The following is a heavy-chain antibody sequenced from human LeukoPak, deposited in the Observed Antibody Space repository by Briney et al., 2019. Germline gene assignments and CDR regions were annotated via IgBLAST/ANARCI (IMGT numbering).Heavy chain of an antibody. CDR1: GYTFTSYG. CDR2: ISAYNGNT. D-gene: IGHD6-19*01. J-gene: IGHJ4*02. V-gene: IGHV1-18*01. Sequence: ASVKVSCKASGYTFTSYGISWVRQAPGQGLEWMGWISAYNGNTNCAQKLQGRVTMTTDTSTSTAYMELRSLKSDDTAVYYCARDRAVAGTGILGDYWGQGTLVTVSS. CDR3: ARDRAVAGTGILGDY.